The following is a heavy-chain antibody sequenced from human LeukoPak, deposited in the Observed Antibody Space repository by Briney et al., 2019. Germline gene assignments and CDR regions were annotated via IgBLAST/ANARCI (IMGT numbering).Heavy chain of an antibody. CDR2: MYPSGST. CDR3: ARGLGGEDY. D-gene: IGHD3-16*01. J-gene: IGHJ4*02. CDR1: GSSISYYY. V-gene: IGHV4-4*07. Sequence: SETLSLTCTVSGSSISYYYWDWIRQPAGKGLEWIGRMYPSGSTNYSPSLKSRVTVSVDTSKNQFSLKLISVTAADTAVYYCARGLGGEDYWGQGTLVTVSS.